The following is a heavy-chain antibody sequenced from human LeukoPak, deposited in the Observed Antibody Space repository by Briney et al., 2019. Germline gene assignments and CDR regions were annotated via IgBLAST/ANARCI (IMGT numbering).Heavy chain of an antibody. CDR3: ARTYYYDSSGPCLDY. Sequence: SETLSLTCTVSGGSICSYYWSWIRQPPGKGLEWIGYIYYSGSTNYNPSLKSRVTISVDTSKNQFSLRLSSVTAADMAVYYCARTYYYDSSGPCLDYWGQGTLVTVSS. J-gene: IGHJ4*02. CDR1: GGSICSYY. CDR2: IYYSGST. V-gene: IGHV4-59*01. D-gene: IGHD3-22*01.